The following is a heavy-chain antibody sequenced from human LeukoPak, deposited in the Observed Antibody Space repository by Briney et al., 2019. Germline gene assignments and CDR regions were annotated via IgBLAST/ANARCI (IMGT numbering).Heavy chain of an antibody. D-gene: IGHD1-26*01. CDR3: ARGESGSYHYYYYYGMDV. CDR1: GGSISSSSYY. V-gene: IGHV4-39*07. CDR2: INHSGST. J-gene: IGHJ6*02. Sequence: PSETLSLTCTVSGGSISSSSYYWGWIRQPPGKGLEWIGEINHSGSTNYNPSLKSRVTISVDTSKNQFSLKLSSVTAADTAVYYCARGESGSYHYYYYYGMDVWGQGTTVTVSS.